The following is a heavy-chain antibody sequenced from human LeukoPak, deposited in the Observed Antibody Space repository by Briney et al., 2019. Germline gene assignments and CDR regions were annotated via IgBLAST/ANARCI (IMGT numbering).Heavy chain of an antibody. CDR1: GFTFSSYW. CDR2: IKQDGSEK. CDR3: ARDYSSSSPLDY. V-gene: IGHV3-7*01. J-gene: IGHJ4*02. Sequence: GGSLRLSCAACGFTFSSYWMSWVRQAPGKGLEWVANIKQDGSEKYYVDSVKGRFTISRDNAKNSLYLQMNSLRAEDTAVYYCARDYSSSSPLDYWGQGTLVTVSS. D-gene: IGHD6-6*01.